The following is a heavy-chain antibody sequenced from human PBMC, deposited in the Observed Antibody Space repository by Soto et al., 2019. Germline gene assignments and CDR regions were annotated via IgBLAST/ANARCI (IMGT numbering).Heavy chain of an antibody. CDR2: IYYSGST. J-gene: IGHJ4*02. CDR3: ARGSSGYNYE. D-gene: IGHD5-18*01. CDR1: GDSITSYY. Sequence: QVQLQESGSGLVKPSETLSLTCTVSGDSITSYYWSWIRQPPGKGLEWIGHIYYSGSTNYNPSLKSRVTISVDTSKNQFSLKLSSVTAADTAVYYRARGSSGYNYEWGQGTLVTVSS. V-gene: IGHV4-59*01.